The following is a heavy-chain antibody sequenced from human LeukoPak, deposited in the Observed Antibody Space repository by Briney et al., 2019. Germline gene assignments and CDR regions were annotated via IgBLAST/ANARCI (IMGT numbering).Heavy chain of an antibody. V-gene: IGHV3-7*01. J-gene: IGHJ6*02. D-gene: IGHD2-15*01. CDR1: GFTFSSYW. CDR2: IKQDGSEK. CDR3: ARAPYSIRYGMDV. Sequence: PGGSLRLSCAASGFTFSSYWLTWVRQAPGKGLEWVANIKQDGSEKYSVDSVKGRFTISRDNAKNSLYLQMNSLRAEDTAVYYCARAPYSIRYGMDVWGQGTTVTVSS.